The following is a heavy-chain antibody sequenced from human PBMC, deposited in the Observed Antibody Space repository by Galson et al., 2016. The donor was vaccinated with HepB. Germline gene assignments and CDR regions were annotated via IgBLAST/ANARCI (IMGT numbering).Heavy chain of an antibody. CDR2: IRGSGGGI. CDR3: AKERGGGINMVRGVLDPFDI. D-gene: IGHD3-10*01. J-gene: IGHJ3*02. Sequence: SLRLSCAASGFTFGSYSMSWVRQAPGKGLEWVSGIRGSGGGIDYADSVKGRFTISRDNSKNTLYLQMSSLRAEDTAVYYCAKERGGGINMVRGVLDPFDIWGQGTLVTVSS. V-gene: IGHV3-23*01. CDR1: GFTFGSYS.